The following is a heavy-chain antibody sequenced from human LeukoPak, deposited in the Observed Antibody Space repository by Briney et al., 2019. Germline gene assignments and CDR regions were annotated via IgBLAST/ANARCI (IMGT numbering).Heavy chain of an antibody. D-gene: IGHD4-17*01. CDR2: MNDDGSST. V-gene: IGHV3-74*01. CDR3: ARGLSRRLSYGDYDY. CDR1: GFTFTRHW. Sequence: PGGSLRLSCVVSGFTFTRHWMHWVRQAPGKGLVWVSRMNDDGSSTSYAEALKGRFTISRDNAKNTLYLHMSNLRAEDTAVYYCARGLSRRLSYGDYDYWGQGTLVTVSS. J-gene: IGHJ4*02.